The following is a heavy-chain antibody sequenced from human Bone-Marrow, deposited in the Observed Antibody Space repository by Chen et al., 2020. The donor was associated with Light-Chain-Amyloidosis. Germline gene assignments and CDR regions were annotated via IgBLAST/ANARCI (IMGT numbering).Heavy chain of an antibody. V-gene: IGHV3-23*04. CDR3: ATRGQSGYAQSYKGIDV. J-gene: IGHJ6*02. D-gene: IGHD5-12*01. CDR1: GFTFSDYA. CDR2: LSPSCLTT. Sequence: EVQLVESGGGLAQPGGSLRLSCAASGFTFSDYALSWVRQAPGKGLEWVSTLSPSCLTTFYADSVKGRFTISRDNSMNTLFLQVSSLRAEDTAVYYCATRGQSGYAQSYKGIDVWGQGTTVTVA.